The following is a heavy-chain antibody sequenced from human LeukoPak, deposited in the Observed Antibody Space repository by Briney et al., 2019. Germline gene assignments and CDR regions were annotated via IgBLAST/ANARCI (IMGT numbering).Heavy chain of an antibody. D-gene: IGHD3-10*01. J-gene: IGHJ4*02. CDR1: GGSISSYY. CDR2: IYYSGST. Sequence: PSETLSLTCTVSGGSISSYYWSWIRQPPGKGLEWIGYIYYSGSTNYNPSLKSRVTISVDTSKNQFSLKLSSVTAADTAVYYCARDLRSSSSGEFNYWGQGTLVTVSS. V-gene: IGHV4-59*01. CDR3: ARDLRSSSSGEFNY.